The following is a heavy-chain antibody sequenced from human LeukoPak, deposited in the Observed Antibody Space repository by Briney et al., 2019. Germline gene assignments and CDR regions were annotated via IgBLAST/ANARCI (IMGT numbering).Heavy chain of an antibody. CDR1: GFTFSSYS. D-gene: IGHD5-18*01. CDR3: AKGWGYSYGHFDY. J-gene: IGHJ4*02. Sequence: GGSLRLSCEASGFTFSSYSMNWVRQAPGKGLEWVSAISGSGGSTYYADSVKGRFTISRDNSKNTLYLQMNSLRAEDTAVYYCAKGWGYSYGHFDYWGQGTLVTVSS. V-gene: IGHV3-23*01. CDR2: ISGSGGST.